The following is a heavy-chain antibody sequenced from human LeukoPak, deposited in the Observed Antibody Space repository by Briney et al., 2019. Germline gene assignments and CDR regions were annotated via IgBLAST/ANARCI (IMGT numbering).Heavy chain of an antibody. V-gene: IGHV3-30-3*01. CDR3: ARDFTGRYTIDY. J-gene: IGHJ4*02. D-gene: IGHD3-9*01. CDR1: GFTFNDYN. CDR2: ISYHGINK. Sequence: GKSLRLSCEASGFTFNDYNMHWVRQAPGKGLEWVAFISYHGINKNDADSVKGRFTISRDNSENTVYLQINSLRPEDTAIYYCARDFTGRYTIDYWGQGTLVTVSS.